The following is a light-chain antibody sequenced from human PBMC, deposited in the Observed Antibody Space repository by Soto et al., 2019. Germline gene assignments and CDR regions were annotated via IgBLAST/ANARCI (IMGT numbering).Light chain of an antibody. Sequence: DIQMIQSPSSLSASVGDTVTITCRASQGISNYLAWYQQKPGKVPKLLIYGASTLQSGVPSRFSGSGSGTDFSLTISSLQPEDVATYYCQTYNSAPWTFGQGTKVEIK. CDR3: QTYNSAPWT. CDR2: GAS. J-gene: IGKJ1*01. V-gene: IGKV1-27*01. CDR1: QGISNY.